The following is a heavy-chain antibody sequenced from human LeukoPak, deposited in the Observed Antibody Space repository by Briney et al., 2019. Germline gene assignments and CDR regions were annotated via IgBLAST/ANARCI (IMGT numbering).Heavy chain of an antibody. CDR3: GILTLSPG. J-gene: IGHJ4*02. CDR1: ALTLSNYW. V-gene: IGHV3-74*01. D-gene: IGHD1-14*01. CDR2: ISYDGHNT. Sequence: AGSLTLSCAASALTLSNYWIHCVRHAAGKGLVWVSRISYDGHNTNYADSMKGRFTISRDPAKSPLYLQMNSLRVDDTAVYYCGILTLSPGWGQGTLVTVSS.